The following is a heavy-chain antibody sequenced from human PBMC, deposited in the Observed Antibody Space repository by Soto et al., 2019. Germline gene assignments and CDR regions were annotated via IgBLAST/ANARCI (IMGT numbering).Heavy chain of an antibody. CDR2: IYYSGST. D-gene: IGHD2-21*02. J-gene: IGHJ2*01. V-gene: IGHV4-31*03. CDR3: ACRHVTARMDFDL. Sequence: QVQLQESGPGLVKPSQTLSLTCTVSGGSISSGGYYWSWIRQHPGKVLEWIGYIYYSGSTYYNPSLKSRVTISEDTSKNQSSLKLSSVTAADTAVYYCACRHVTARMDFDLWGSGTLVTVSS. CDR1: GGSISSGGYY.